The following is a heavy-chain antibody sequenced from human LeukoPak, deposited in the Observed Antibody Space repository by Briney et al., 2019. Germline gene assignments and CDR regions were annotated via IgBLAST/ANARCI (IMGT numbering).Heavy chain of an antibody. V-gene: IGHV4-39*07. J-gene: IGHJ4*02. CDR3: ARVNIAVVPSTMFDY. D-gene: IGHD2-2*01. Sequence: PSETLSLTCTVSGDSISSRTYYWGWVRQPPGKGLEWIGSINYSGTTYYNPSLKSRVTVSVDTSKNQFSLTLSSVTAADTAVYYCARVNIAVVPSTMFDYWGQGILVTVSS. CDR2: INYSGTT. CDR1: GDSISSRTYY.